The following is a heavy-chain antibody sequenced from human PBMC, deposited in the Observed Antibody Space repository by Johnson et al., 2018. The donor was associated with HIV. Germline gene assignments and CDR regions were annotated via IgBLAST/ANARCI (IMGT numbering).Heavy chain of an antibody. D-gene: IGHD3-10*01. V-gene: IGHV3-20*04. CDR3: GRGSMVRGAYDGFDI. J-gene: IGHJ3*02. CDR1: GFTFDDYG. CDR2: INWNGGST. Sequence: VQLVESGGGVVRPGGSLRLSCAAFGFTFDDYGMSWVRQAPEKGLEWVSGINWNGGSTGYADSVKGRFTISRDNAKNSLSLQMNSLSAEDTALYYCGRGSMVRGAYDGFDIWGQGTLVTVSS.